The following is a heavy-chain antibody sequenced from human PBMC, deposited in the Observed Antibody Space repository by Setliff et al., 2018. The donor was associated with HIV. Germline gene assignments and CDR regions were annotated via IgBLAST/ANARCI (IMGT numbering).Heavy chain of an antibody. V-gene: IGHV4-59*05. CDR3: ARHVSARFDY. D-gene: IGHD2-8*01. CDR1: GGSISSYY. CDR2: IYYSGST. J-gene: IGHJ4*02. Sequence: SSETLSLTCTVSGGSISSYYWSWIRQPPGKGLEWIGHIYYSGSTYYNLSLKSRVTISVDTSKNQFSLKLSSVTAADTAVYYCARHVSARFDYWGQGTLVTVSS.